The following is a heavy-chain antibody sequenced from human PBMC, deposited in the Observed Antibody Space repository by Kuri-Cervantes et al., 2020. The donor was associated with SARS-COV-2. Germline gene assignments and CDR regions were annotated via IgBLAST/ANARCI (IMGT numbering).Heavy chain of an antibody. CDR1: GGTFSSYA. D-gene: IGHD6-6*01. V-gene: IGHV1-69*17. Sequence: GGSLRLSCKASGGTFSSYAISWVRQAPGQGLEWMGGVIPIFGIANYAQKFQGRVTITADKSTSTAYMELSSLRSEDTAVYYCAREPQYSGSSSWSDPWGQGTLVTVYS. CDR2: VIPIFGIA. CDR3: AREPQYSGSSSWSDP. J-gene: IGHJ5*02.